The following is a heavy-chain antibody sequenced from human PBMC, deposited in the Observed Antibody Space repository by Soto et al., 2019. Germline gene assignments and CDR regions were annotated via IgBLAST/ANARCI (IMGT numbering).Heavy chain of an antibody. CDR2: ISACNYNT. Sequence: QVQLVQSGAEVKKPGASVKVSCKASGYTFTSYGLSWVRQAPGQGLEWMGRISACNYNTNYAQKLQGRVTMTSDKSSSTAYMELRSLRSDDTAVYYCARVVGALGNWFDPWGQVTLVTVSS. CDR1: GYTFTSYG. J-gene: IGHJ5*02. D-gene: IGHD1-26*01. V-gene: IGHV1-18*01. CDR3: ARVVGALGNWFDP.